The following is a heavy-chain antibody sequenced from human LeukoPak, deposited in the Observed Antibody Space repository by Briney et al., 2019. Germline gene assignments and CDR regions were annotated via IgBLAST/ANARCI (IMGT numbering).Heavy chain of an antibody. D-gene: IGHD4-17*01. CDR1: GYTFTCYY. V-gene: IGHV1-2*06. Sequence: ASVKVSCKASGYTFTCYYMHWVRQAPGQGLEWMGRMNPNSGGTNCAQKFQGRVTMTRDTSISTAYMELSRLRSDDTAVYYCPRDAYGDYESGYFDHWGQGTLVTVSS. J-gene: IGHJ4*02. CDR2: MNPNSGGT. CDR3: PRDAYGDYESGYFDH.